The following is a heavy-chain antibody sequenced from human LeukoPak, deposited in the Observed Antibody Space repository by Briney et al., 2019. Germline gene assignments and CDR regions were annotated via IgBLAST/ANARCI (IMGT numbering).Heavy chain of an antibody. CDR3: ARDRPNYYGSDGHYYRRDGDY. D-gene: IGHD3-22*01. CDR2: ITSRGEST. CDR1: GFTFSIYA. J-gene: IGHJ4*02. Sequence: GGSLRLSCAASGFTFSIYAMSWVRQAPGKGLQWVSSITSRGESTWHVDSVKGRFTITRDNSENTLCLQMHSLRAEDTAVYYCARDRPNYYGSDGHYYRRDGDYWGRGTLVSVSS. V-gene: IGHV3-23*01.